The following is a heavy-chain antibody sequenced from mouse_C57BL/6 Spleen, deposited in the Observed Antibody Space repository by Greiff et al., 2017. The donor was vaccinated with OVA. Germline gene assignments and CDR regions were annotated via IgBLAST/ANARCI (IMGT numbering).Heavy chain of an antibody. CDR3: ARRYGSSQYDAIDY. D-gene: IGHD1-1*01. Sequence: QVQLQQSGAELMKPGASVKLSCKATGYTFTGYWIEWVKQRPGHGLEWIGEILPGSGCTNYNEKFKGKATFTADTSSNTAYMQLSSLTSEASAISDGARRYGSSQYDAIDYWGQGTSVTVSS. CDR2: ILPGSGCT. J-gene: IGHJ4*01. CDR1: GYTFTGYW. V-gene: IGHV1-9*01.